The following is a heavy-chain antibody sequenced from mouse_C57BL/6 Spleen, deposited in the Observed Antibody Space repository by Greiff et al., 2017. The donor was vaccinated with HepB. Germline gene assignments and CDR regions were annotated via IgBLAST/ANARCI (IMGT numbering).Heavy chain of an antibody. CDR1: GYTFTSYG. V-gene: IGHV1-81*01. Sequence: QVQLQQSGAELARPGASVKLSCKASGYTFTSYGISWVKQRTGQGLEWIGEIYPRSGNTYYNEKFKGKATLTADKSSSTAYMELRSLTSEDSAVYFCARQDCYYGYFDVWGTGTTVTVSS. J-gene: IGHJ1*03. CDR2: IYPRSGNT. CDR3: ARQDCYYGYFDV.